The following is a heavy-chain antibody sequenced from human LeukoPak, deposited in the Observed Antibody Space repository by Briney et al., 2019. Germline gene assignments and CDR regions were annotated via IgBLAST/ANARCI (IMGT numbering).Heavy chain of an antibody. V-gene: IGHV4-34*01. D-gene: IGHD3-10*01. CDR1: GGSFSGYY. CDR3: ARPGNYGSGSYYFDY. CDR2: INHSGST. J-gene: IGHJ4*02. Sequence: SETLSLTCAVYGGSFSGYYWSWIRQPPGKGLEWIGEINHSGSTNYNPSLKSRVTISVDTSKNQFSLKLSSVTAADTAVYYCARPGNYGSGSYYFDYWGQGTLVTVSS.